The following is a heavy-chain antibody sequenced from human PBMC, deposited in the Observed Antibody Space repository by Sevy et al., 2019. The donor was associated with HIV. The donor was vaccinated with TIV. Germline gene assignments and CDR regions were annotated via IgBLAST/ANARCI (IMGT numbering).Heavy chain of an antibody. D-gene: IGHD3-22*01. V-gene: IGHV3-30*18. CDR3: AKDLDYFDSSAGPSSLIYNYYYGLED. CDR1: GFTVNSNY. J-gene: IGHJ6*02. CDR2: ISYDGSNK. Sequence: GGSLRLSCAASGFTVNSNYMTWVRQAPGKGLEWVSFISYDGSNKKYADSVKGRLTVSRDKSKNTLYLQMNSLRAKDTAVYYCAKDLDYFDSSAGPSSLIYNYYYGLEDWGPGTTVTVSS.